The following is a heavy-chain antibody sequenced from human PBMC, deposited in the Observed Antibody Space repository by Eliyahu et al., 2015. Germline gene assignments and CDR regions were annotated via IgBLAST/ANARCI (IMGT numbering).Heavy chain of an antibody. D-gene: IGHD3-9*01. CDR2: FYFSWTS. V-gene: IGHV4-39*01. CDR1: GASIRRGILP. CDR3: TRQFPTYDILAGYWDYYYSDDMDV. Sequence: QVQLQESGPGLVKSSETLSLTCXVSGASIRRGILPXXCLRQPPGRGLEWIGNFYFSWTSYYNPSLKSRATISVDSSKNEFYLKLSSLTAADTAVYYCTRQFPTYDILAGYWDYYYSDDMDVWGQGTTVTVSS. J-gene: IGHJ6*02.